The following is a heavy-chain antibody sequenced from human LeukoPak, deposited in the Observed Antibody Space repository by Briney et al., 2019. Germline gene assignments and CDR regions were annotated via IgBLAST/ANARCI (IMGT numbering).Heavy chain of an antibody. CDR3: AREGRIVGATTFDY. Sequence: GRSLRLSCAASGFTFSSYGMHWVRQAPGKGLEWVAVIWYDGSNKYYADSVKGRFTISRDNSKNTLYLQMNGLRAEDTAVYYCAREGRIVGATTFDYWGQGTLVTISS. CDR2: IWYDGSNK. CDR1: GFTFSSYG. V-gene: IGHV3-33*01. J-gene: IGHJ4*02. D-gene: IGHD1-26*01.